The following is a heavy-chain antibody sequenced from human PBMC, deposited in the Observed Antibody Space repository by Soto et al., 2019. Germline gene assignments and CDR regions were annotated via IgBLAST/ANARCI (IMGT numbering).Heavy chain of an antibody. CDR2: IYPGDSDT. CDR3: ASRGQYCGTSTSRFDP. D-gene: IGHD2-21*01. V-gene: IGHV5-51*01. J-gene: IGHJ5*02. Sequence: GESLKISCKASGYSFSDYWIGWVRQMPGRGLEWMGIIYPGDSDTRYSASFQGQVTISADKSISTTFLQWSSLKASDTAMYYCASRGQYCGTSTSRFDPWGQGTMVTVSS. CDR1: GYSFSDYW.